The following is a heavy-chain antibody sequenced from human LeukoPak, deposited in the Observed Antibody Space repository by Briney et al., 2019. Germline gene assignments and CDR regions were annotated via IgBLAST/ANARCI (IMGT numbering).Heavy chain of an antibody. Sequence: PGGSLRLSCAASGFIVSSNYMTWVRQAPGEGLEWVSVIHNDGSTYYTDSVKGRFTISRDNSKNTLYLQMNSLRVEDTAVYYCAKDSAGYSYGFDSWGQGTLVTVSS. CDR3: AKDSAGYSYGFDS. J-gene: IGHJ4*02. V-gene: IGHV3-53*01. CDR1: GFIVSSNY. CDR2: IHNDGST. D-gene: IGHD5-18*01.